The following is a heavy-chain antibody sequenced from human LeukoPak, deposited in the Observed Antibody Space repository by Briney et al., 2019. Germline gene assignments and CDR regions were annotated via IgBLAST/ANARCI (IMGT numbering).Heavy chain of an antibody. CDR1: GGSISSSSYY. J-gene: IGHJ4*02. V-gene: IGHV4-39*01. CDR3: ARFVYIAVAGKVDY. CDR2: IYYSGST. D-gene: IGHD6-19*01. Sequence: SETLSLTCTVSGGSISSSSYYWGWIRQPPGKGLEWIGSIYYSGSTYYNPSLKSRVTISVDTSKNQFSLKLSSVTAADTAVYYCARFVYIAVAGKVDYWGQGTLVTVSS.